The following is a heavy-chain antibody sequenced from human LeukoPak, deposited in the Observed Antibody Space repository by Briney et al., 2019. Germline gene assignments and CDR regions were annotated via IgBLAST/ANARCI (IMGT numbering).Heavy chain of an antibody. CDR1: GFTFSSYW. D-gene: IGHD4-17*01. Sequence: GGSLRLSCAASGFTFSSYWMHWVRQAPGKGLMWVSRINIDGSDTVYADSVKGRFTISRDNAKNTLYLQMNSLRPEDTAVYYYARIGPMTTVTRGKFDYWGQGTLVTVSS. CDR2: INIDGSDT. V-gene: IGHV3-74*01. J-gene: IGHJ4*02. CDR3: ARIGPMTTVTRGKFDY.